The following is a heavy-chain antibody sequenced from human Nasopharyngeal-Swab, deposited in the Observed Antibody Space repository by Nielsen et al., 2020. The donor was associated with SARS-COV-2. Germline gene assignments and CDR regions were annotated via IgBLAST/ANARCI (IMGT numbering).Heavy chain of an antibody. V-gene: IGHV4-61*01. CDR3: ARVSWDGYYYYYGLDV. CDR1: GGSVSSGSYY. J-gene: IGHJ6*02. CDR2: IYYSGST. Sequence: SETLSLTCTVSGGSVSSGSYYWSWIRQPPGKGLEWIGYIYYSGSTNYNPSVKSRVTISVDTSKNQFSLKLSSVTAADTAVYYCARVSWDGYYYYYGLDVWGQGITVTVSS. D-gene: IGHD5-24*01.